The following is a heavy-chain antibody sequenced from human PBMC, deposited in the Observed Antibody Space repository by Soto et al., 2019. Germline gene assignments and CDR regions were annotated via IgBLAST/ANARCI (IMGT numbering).Heavy chain of an antibody. CDR2: ISDSGSI. Sequence: SLTCTVSGGSISSYHWSWIRQSPGKGLEWIGFISDSGSINYNPSLKSRVTISVDTSKNQFSLKLRSVTAADTAVYYCARDPGPECTTANCYPDCWGQGKLVTSPQ. J-gene: IGHJ4*02. D-gene: IGHD2-2*01. CDR3: ARDPGPECTTANCYPDC. V-gene: IGHV4-59*12. CDR1: GGSISSYH.